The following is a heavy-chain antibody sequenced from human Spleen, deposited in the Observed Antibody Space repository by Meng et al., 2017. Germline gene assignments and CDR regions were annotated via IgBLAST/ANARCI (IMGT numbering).Heavy chain of an antibody. J-gene: IGHJ6*02. D-gene: IGHD5-24*01. V-gene: IGHV3-74*01. CDR2: INTDASIT. CDR3: ARAQLEMATSHFYYYYGMDV. Sequence: GESLKISCAASGFTFSSYNMHWVRQTPGEGLVWVSRINTDASITTYADSVKGRFTISRDNAKNTLYLRMNSLRAEDTAVYYCARAQLEMATSHFYYYYGMDVWGQGTTVTVSS. CDR1: GFTFSSYN.